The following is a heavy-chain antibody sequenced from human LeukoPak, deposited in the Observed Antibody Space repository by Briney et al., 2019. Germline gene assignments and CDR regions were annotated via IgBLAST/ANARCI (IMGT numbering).Heavy chain of an antibody. J-gene: IGHJ4*02. Sequence: SETLSLTCTVSGGSVNGYYWNWIRQAPGKGLEWIGSIHYSGLTVYSPSLQSRVSMSVDTSRNQFSLDLSSVTAADTALYYCARDPPEDEWNSLDSWGQGILVTVSS. CDR3: ARDPPEDEWNSLDS. CDR2: IHYSGLT. CDR1: GGSVNGYY. V-gene: IGHV4-59*02. D-gene: IGHD1-7*01.